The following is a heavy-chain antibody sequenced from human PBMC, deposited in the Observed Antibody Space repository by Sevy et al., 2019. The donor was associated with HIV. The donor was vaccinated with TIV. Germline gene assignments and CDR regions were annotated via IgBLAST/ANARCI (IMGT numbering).Heavy chain of an antibody. CDR3: ARGASAVTTSAYYFDY. CDR1: GFTFSSYS. V-gene: IGHV3-21*01. J-gene: IGHJ4*02. CDR2: ISSSSYI. D-gene: IGHD4-4*01. Sequence: GGSLRLSCAASGFTFSSYSMNWVRQAPGKGLEWVSSISSSSYIYYADSVKGRFTISRDNAKNSLYLQMNSLRAEDTAVYYCARGASAVTTSAYYFDYWGQGTLVTVSS.